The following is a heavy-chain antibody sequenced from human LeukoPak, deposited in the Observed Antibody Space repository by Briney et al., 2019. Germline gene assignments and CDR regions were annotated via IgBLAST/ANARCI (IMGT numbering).Heavy chain of an antibody. CDR2: IYSGGTT. J-gene: IGHJ5*02. CDR3: ARESSEYGGNGGLDP. CDR1: GFIVSSAY. Sequence: GGSLRLSCAPSGFIVSSAYMSWVRQAPGKGLEWVSVIYSGGTTYYADSVKGRFTISRDNSKNTVYLQMNSLRAEDTAVYYCARESSEYGGNGGLDPWGQGTLVTVSS. V-gene: IGHV3-53*01. D-gene: IGHD4-23*01.